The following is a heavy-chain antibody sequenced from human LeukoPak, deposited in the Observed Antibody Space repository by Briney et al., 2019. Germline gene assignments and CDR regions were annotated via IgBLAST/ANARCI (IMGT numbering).Heavy chain of an antibody. CDR2: ISYDGSNK. CDR1: GFTFSSYG. J-gene: IGHJ4*02. Sequence: GSLRLSCAASGFTFSSYGMHWVRQAPGKGLEWVAVISYDGSNKYYAGSVKGRFTISRDNSKNTLYLQMNSLRAEDTAVYYCAKDRGLRGTERWLQRYYFDYWGQGTLVTVSS. V-gene: IGHV3-30*18. D-gene: IGHD5-24*01. CDR3: AKDRGLRGTERWLQRYYFDY.